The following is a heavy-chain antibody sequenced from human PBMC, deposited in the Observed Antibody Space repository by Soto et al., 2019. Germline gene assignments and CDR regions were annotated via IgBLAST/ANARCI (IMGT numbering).Heavy chain of an antibody. V-gene: IGHV3-48*02. CDR3: ASVLTCSGVVTHRFGY. J-gene: IGHJ4*02. Sequence: GGSLRLSCAASGFTFSSYSMNWVRQAPGKGLEWVSYISSSSSTIYYADSVKGRFTISRDNAKNSLYLQMNSLRDEDTAVYNCASVLTCSGVVTHRFGYCGQGTLVTVSS. CDR1: GFTFSSYS. D-gene: IGHD3-3*01. CDR2: ISSSSSTI.